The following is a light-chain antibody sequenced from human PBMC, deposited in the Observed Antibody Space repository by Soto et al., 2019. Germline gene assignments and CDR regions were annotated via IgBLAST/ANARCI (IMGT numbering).Light chain of an antibody. J-gene: IGKJ3*01. CDR1: QSVVSSS. Sequence: EIVLTQSPGTLSLSPGERATLSCRASQSVVSSSLAWYQQKPGQAPRLLMYGVSSRATGIPDRFSGSGSGTDFTLTISGLEPEDFAVYYCQHYGTSPFTFGPGTKVNIK. V-gene: IGKV3-20*01. CDR3: QHYGTSPFT. CDR2: GVS.